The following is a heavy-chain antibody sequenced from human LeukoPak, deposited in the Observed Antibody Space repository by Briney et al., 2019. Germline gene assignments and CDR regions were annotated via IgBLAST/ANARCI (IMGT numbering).Heavy chain of an antibody. CDR1: GYSFIGYY. Sequence: SVKVSCKASGYSFIGYYIHWLRQAPGQGLEWMGGIIPMFGIANYAQKFQGRVTITADESTSTAYMELSSLRSEDTAVYYCAGDRPYTGGWRGFDYWGQGTLVTVSS. J-gene: IGHJ4*02. CDR3: AGDRPYTGGWRGFDY. V-gene: IGHV1-69*13. CDR2: IIPMFGIA. D-gene: IGHD6-19*01.